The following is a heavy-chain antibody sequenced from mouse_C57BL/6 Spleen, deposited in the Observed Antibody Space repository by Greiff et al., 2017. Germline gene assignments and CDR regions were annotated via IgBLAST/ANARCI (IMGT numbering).Heavy chain of an antibody. Sequence: EVMLVESGGGLVKPGGSLKLSCAASGFTFSDYGMHWVRQAPEKGLEWVAYISSGSSTIYYADTVKGRFTISRANAKNTLFLQMTSLRSEDTAMYYCARRGHYYGSSSYYAMDYWGQGTSVTVSS. CDR1: GFTFSDYG. CDR2: ISSGSSTI. D-gene: IGHD1-1*01. J-gene: IGHJ4*01. V-gene: IGHV5-17*01. CDR3: ARRGHYYGSSSYYAMDY.